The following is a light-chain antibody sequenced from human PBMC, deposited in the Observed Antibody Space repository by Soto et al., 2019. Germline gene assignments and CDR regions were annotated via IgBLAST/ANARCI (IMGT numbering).Light chain of an antibody. J-gene: IGKJ3*01. CDR2: GAS. V-gene: IGKV3-11*01. CDR1: QSVSSY. Sequence: EIVLTQSPATLSLSPGERATLSCRASQSVSSYLAWYQQKPGQAPRLLVYGASTRATGVPARFSGSGSGIEFTLTISSLQSEDSAFYYCQQRSNWPSFGPGTKVDIK. CDR3: QQRSNWPS.